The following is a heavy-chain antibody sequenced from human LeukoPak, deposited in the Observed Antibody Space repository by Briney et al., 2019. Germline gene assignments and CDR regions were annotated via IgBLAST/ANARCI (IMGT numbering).Heavy chain of an antibody. CDR3: AKAPCSSTSCYFDY. Sequence: GGSLRLSCAASGFTFSSYEMNWVRQAPGKGLEWVSAINSGGSTYYADSVKGRFTISRDNSKNTLYLQMNSLRAEDTAVYYCAKAPCSSTSCYFDYWGQGTLVTVSS. CDR1: GFTFSSYE. V-gene: IGHV3-23*01. D-gene: IGHD2-2*01. J-gene: IGHJ4*02. CDR2: INSGGST.